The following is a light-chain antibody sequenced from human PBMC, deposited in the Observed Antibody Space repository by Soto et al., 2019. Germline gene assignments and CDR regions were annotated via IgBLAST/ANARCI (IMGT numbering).Light chain of an antibody. CDR1: QGIRND. CDR2: AAS. J-gene: IGKJ1*01. V-gene: IGKV1-6*01. CDR3: QQGYSSPPT. Sequence: AIQVTQSAASLSASVGDRVTIPCRASQGIRNDLGWYQQKPGKAPKLLIYAASSLQSGVPSRFRGSGSGTDFTLTISSLQPEDFATYYCQQGYSSPPTFAQGTKVDI.